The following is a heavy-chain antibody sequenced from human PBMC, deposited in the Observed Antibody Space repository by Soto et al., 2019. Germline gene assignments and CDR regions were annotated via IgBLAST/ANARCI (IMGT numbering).Heavy chain of an antibody. Sequence: QVQLVQSGAEVKKHGSSVKVSCKASGGTFSSYAISWVRQAPGQGLEWMGGIIPIFGTANYAQKFQGRVTITADESTSTAYMELSSLRSEDTAVYYCATQRSSTYQLLGVDYWGQGTLVTVSS. CDR1: GGTFSSYA. CDR2: IIPIFGTA. V-gene: IGHV1-69*12. D-gene: IGHD2-2*01. J-gene: IGHJ4*02. CDR3: ATQRSSTYQLLGVDY.